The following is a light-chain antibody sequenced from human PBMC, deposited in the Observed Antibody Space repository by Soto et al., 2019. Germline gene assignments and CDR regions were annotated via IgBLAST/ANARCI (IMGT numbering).Light chain of an antibody. Sequence: QPVLTQPPSVSGAPGQRVTISCTGSNSNIGAGYDVQWYQQVPGTAPKLLIYVSTNRPSGVPDRFSASKSGTSASLAITGLQAEDEADYYCQSYDSSLSAVVFGGGTQLTVL. CDR2: VST. J-gene: IGLJ2*01. CDR3: QSYDSSLSAVV. CDR1: NSNIGAGYD. V-gene: IGLV1-40*01.